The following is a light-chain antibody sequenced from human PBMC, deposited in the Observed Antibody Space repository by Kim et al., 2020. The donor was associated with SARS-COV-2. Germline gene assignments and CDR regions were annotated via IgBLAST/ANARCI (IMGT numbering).Light chain of an antibody. Sequence: ASVGDAAPLTGTARQGISNHLAWYQQKPGQAPNLLIYAASALPSGVPYRFSGSGSGTDFTLTISSLQPEDVAIYYCQKYNSAPWTFGQGTKVDIK. V-gene: IGKV1-27*01. CDR1: QGISNH. CDR2: AAS. J-gene: IGKJ1*01. CDR3: QKYNSAPWT.